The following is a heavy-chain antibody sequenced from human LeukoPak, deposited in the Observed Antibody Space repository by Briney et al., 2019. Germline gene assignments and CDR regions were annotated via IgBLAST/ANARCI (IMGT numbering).Heavy chain of an antibody. CDR2: IYYSGST. CDR3: ARVGGTSSSADYSYYYYMDV. Sequence: SETLSLTCTVSGGSISSYYWSWIRQPPGKGLEWIGYIYYSGSTNYNPSLKSRVTISVDTSKNQFSLKLSSVTAADTAVYYCARVGGTSSSADYSYYYYMDVWGKGTTVTVSS. J-gene: IGHJ6*03. D-gene: IGHD2-2*01. V-gene: IGHV4-59*01. CDR1: GGSISSYY.